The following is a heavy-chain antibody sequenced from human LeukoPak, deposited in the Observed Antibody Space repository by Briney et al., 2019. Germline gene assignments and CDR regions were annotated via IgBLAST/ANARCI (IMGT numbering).Heavy chain of an antibody. CDR3: ARDLIGLN. J-gene: IGHJ4*02. D-gene: IGHD2-8*01. V-gene: IGHV3-23*01. CDR1: GFTFSSYG. Sequence: GGSLRLSCAASGFTFSSYGMSWVRQAPGKGLEWVSAISGSGGSTYYADSVKGRFTISRDNAKNSLYLQMNSLRAEDTAVYYCARDLIGLNWGQGTLVTVSS. CDR2: ISGSGGST.